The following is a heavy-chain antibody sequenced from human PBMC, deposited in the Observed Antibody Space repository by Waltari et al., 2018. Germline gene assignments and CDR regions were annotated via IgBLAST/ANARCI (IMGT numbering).Heavy chain of an antibody. CDR3: AKEPKSSPHAFDI. J-gene: IGHJ3*02. D-gene: IGHD2-2*01. CDR2: IWYDGSNK. V-gene: IGHV3-33*06. CDR1: GFTFSSYG. Sequence: QVQLVESGGGVVQPGRSLRLSCAASGFTFSSYGMTRVRQAPGKGLEWVAVIWYDGSNKYYADSVKGRFTISRDNSKNTLYLQMNSLRAEDTAVYYCAKEPKSSPHAFDIWGQGTMVTVSS.